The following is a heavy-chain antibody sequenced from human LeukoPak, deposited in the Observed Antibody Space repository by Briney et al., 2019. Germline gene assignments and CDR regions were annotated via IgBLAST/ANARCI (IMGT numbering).Heavy chain of an antibody. CDR1: GYSFTSYW. J-gene: IGHJ6*02. CDR3: ARRGSSSENYYYGMDV. Sequence: GESLKISCQGSGYSFTSYWIGWVRQMPGKGLEWMGTIYPGDSDTRYSPSFQGQVTISADKSISTAYLQWSSLKASDTAMYYCARRGSSSENYYYGMDVWGQGTTVTVSS. D-gene: IGHD6-6*01. V-gene: IGHV5-51*01. CDR2: IYPGDSDT.